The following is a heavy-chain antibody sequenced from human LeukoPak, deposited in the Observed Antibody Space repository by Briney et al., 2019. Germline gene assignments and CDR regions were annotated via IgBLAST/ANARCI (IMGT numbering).Heavy chain of an antibody. V-gene: IGHV4-34*01. J-gene: IGHJ4*02. CDR2: INHSGST. Sequence: PSETLSLTCAVYGGSFSGYYWSWIRQPPGKGLEWIGEINHSGSTNYNPSLKSRVTISVDTSKNQFSLKLSSVTAADTAVYYCARGPYSYGFKSTKFDYWGQGTLVTVSS. CDR3: ARGPYSYGFKSTKFDY. D-gene: IGHD5-18*01. CDR1: GGSFSGYY.